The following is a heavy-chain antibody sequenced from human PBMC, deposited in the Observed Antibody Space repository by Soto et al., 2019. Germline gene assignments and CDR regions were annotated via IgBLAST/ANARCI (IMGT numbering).Heavy chain of an antibody. V-gene: IGHV3-33*01. CDR3: ARIDCTGGSCRPYAYYDMDV. CDR1: GFTFNTYG. D-gene: IGHD2-15*01. J-gene: IGHJ6*02. CDR2: IWYDGSIK. Sequence: QVQLVESGGGVVQPGRSLRLSCAASGFTFNTYGMHWVRQAPGRGLEWVAVIWYDGSIKYYADSVKGRFTISRDNSKNTLYLQRSSLRAEDTAVYYCARIDCTGGSCRPYAYYDMDVWGQGTTVTVSS.